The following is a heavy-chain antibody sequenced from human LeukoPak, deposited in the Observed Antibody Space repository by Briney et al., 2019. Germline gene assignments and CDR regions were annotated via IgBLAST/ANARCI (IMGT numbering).Heavy chain of an antibody. V-gene: IGHV3-7*03. CDR3: ARGTDPDASGYVDY. CDR2: VKQDGSEK. J-gene: IGHJ4*02. Sequence: GGSLRLSCAASGFVFSDYWMTWVRQTPRKGLEWVANVKQDGSEKDYVDSVKGRFTISRDNAKNSLYLQMNSLRAEDTGVYYCARGTDPDASGYVDYWGQGTLVTVSS. D-gene: IGHD3-22*01. CDR1: GFVFSDYW.